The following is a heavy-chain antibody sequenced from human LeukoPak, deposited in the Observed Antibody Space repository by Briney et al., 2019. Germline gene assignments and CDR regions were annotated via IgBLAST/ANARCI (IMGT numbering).Heavy chain of an antibody. J-gene: IGHJ6*02. CDR3: ARDPLEYSSSPGGARNYYYYGMDV. CDR2: IYTSGRT. CDR1: GVTISSNY. Sequence: SETLSLNCTVSGVTISSNYWSWISQPAGKGLEWIGRIYTSGRTNYNHSLKSRVTMSVDTSKSQFSLKLSSVTAADTAVYYCARDPLEYSSSPGGARNYYYYGMDVWGQGTAVTVSS. V-gene: IGHV4-4*07. D-gene: IGHD6-6*01.